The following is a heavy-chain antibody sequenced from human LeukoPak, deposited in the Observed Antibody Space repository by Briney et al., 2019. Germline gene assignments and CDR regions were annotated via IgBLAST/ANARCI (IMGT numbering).Heavy chain of an antibody. Sequence: GASVKVSCKASGGTFSSYANSWVRQAPAQGLEWMGRIIPIFGTANYAQKFQGRVTITTDESTSTAYIELSSLRSEETAVYYCARGPDAYCSGGSCYVYNWFDPWGQGTLVTVSS. CDR3: ARGPDAYCSGGSCYVYNWFDP. D-gene: IGHD2-15*01. CDR1: GGTFSSYA. V-gene: IGHV1-69*05. CDR2: IIPIFGTA. J-gene: IGHJ5*02.